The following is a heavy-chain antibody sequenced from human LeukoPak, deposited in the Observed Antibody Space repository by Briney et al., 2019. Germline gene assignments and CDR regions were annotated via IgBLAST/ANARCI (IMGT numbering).Heavy chain of an antibody. D-gene: IGHD2-8*02. CDR1: GGSISSHY. CDR3: ARFLVGWFDP. Sequence: SETLSLTCTVSGGSISSHYWSWIRQPPGKGLEWIGYIYYSGSTNYNPSLKSRVTISVDTSKNQFSLKLSSVTAADTAVYYCARFLVGWFDPWGQGTLVTVSS. CDR2: IYYSGST. J-gene: IGHJ5*02. V-gene: IGHV4-59*11.